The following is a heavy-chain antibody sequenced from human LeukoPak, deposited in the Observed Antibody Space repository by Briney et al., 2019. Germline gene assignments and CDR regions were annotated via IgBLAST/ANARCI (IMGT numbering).Heavy chain of an antibody. V-gene: IGHV3-30*02. CDR2: IQYDRTNE. D-gene: IGHD5-12*01. CDR3: AINGGGDSGYGNFDY. Sequence: GGSLRLFCAASAFTFRSYGMHWVRQARGKGLEWVAYIQYDRTNEQYAHSVKGRFRISRDNSNNILYLQMNSLRAEDTALYYCAINGGGDSGYGNFDYWGQGTLVTVSS. CDR1: AFTFRSYG. J-gene: IGHJ4*02.